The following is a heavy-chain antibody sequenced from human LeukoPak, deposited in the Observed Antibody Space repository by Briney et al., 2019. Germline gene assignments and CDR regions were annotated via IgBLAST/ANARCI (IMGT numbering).Heavy chain of an antibody. Sequence: SENLSLTCTVSGGSISSYYWSWIRQPPGKGLEWIGYIYYSGSTNSNPSLESRVTISVDTSKNQFSLKLSSVTAADTAVYYCARNERAGTYYFDYWGQGTLVTVSS. CDR2: IYYSGST. CDR3: ARNERAGTYYFDY. CDR1: GGSISSYY. J-gene: IGHJ4*02. D-gene: IGHD1-1*01. V-gene: IGHV4-59*13.